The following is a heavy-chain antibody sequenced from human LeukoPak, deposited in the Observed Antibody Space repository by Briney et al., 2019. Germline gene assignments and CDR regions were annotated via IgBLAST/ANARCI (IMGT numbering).Heavy chain of an antibody. Sequence: PGGSLRLSCETSGFIFSNCWMTWVRQAPGKGLEWVANIKTDGSEKYYADSVKGRFTISRDNAKNSLYLQMNSLRAEDTAVYYCAKVMVRDPHYYYYYGMDVWGQGTTVTVSS. CDR2: IKTDGSEK. J-gene: IGHJ6*02. CDR3: AKVMVRDPHYYYYYGMDV. D-gene: IGHD3-10*01. CDR1: GFIFSNCW. V-gene: IGHV3-7*03.